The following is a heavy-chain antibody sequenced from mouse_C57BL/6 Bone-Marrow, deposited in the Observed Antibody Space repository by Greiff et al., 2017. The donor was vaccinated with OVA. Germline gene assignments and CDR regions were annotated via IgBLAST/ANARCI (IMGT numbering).Heavy chain of an antibody. CDR2: INPDSSTI. D-gene: IGHD2-5*01. CDR1: GIDFSRYW. J-gene: IGHJ2*01. Sequence: EVQLQQSGGGLVQPGGSLKLSCAASGIDFSRYWMSWVRRAPGKGLEWIGEINPDSSTINYAPSLKDKFIISRDNAKNTLYLQMSKVRSEDTALYYCARSYSNYGLFDYWGQGTTLTVSS. CDR3: ARSYSNYGLFDY. V-gene: IGHV4-1*01.